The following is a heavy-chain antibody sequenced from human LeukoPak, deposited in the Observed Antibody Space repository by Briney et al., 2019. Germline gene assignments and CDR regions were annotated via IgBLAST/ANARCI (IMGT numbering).Heavy chain of an antibody. Sequence: GESLKTSCQGSGSRFIIYWIGWVGQVPGKGLEWMGIIRPGDSDTRYSPSFQGQVTMSVDKSSRTTYLQWRSLKASDTAMYYCARSAATFFHDSSGYFWAFDIWGQGTMLTVSS. CDR1: GSRFIIYW. D-gene: IGHD3-22*01. V-gene: IGHV5-51*01. CDR3: ARSAATFFHDSSGYFWAFDI. J-gene: IGHJ3*02. CDR2: IRPGDSDT.